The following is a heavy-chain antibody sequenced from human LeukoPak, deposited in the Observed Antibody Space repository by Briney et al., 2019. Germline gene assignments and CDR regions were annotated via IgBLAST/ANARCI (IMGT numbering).Heavy chain of an antibody. CDR1: GFTFSSYA. CDR2: ISGSGGST. D-gene: IGHD2-2*01. Sequence: GGSLRLSCAASGFTFSSYAMRWVRQAPGKGLEWVSAISGSGGSTYYADSVKGRFTISRDNSKNTLYLQMNSLRAEDTAVYYCAKAPGYCSSTSCYSSSDFDYWGQGTLVTVSS. J-gene: IGHJ4*02. CDR3: AKAPGYCSSTSCYSSSDFDY. V-gene: IGHV3-23*01.